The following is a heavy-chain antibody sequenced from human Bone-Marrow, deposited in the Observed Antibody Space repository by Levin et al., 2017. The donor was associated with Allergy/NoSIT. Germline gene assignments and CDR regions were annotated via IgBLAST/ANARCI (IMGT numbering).Heavy chain of an antibody. CDR3: AKGYGSGSYRVDY. J-gene: IGHJ4*02. CDR2: ISGSGGST. V-gene: IGHV3-23*01. Sequence: QSGGSLRLSCAASGFTFSIYAMNWVRQAPGKGLEWVSSISGSGGSTYYADSVKGRFTISRDNSKNTLYLQMNSLRAEDTAAYYCAKGYGSGSYRVDYWGQGTLVTVSS. CDR1: GFTFSIYA. D-gene: IGHD3-10*01.